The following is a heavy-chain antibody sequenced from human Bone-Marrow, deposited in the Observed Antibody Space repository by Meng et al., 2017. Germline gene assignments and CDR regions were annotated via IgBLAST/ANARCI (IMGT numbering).Heavy chain of an antibody. CDR1: GASCSISNL. CDR3: ASVGYCGSRVTSYYFDY. D-gene: IGHD1-26*01. V-gene: IGHV4-4*02. CDR2: IYYSSST. Sequence: QVRQLGACLVTPWGLPSLTCAVSGASCSISNLCSWVHQPPGKGLVWSVYIYYSSSTYYNQSLKILVHISVDTSKNLFSLKLSSVTAADTAVYYCASVGYCGSRVTSYYFDYWGQGTLVTVSS. J-gene: IGHJ4*02.